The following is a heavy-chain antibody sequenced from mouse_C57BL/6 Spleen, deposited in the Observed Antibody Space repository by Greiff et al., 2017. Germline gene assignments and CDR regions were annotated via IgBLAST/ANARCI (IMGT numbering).Heavy chain of an antibody. CDR3: ARRDYYGSREYYFDY. Sequence: VQLQQSGAELVMPGASVKLSCKASGYTFTSYWMHWVKQRPGQGLEWIGEIDPSDSYTNYNQKFKGKSTLTVDKSSSTAYLQLSSLTSEDSAVYYCARRDYYGSREYYFDYWGQGTTLTVSS. D-gene: IGHD1-1*01. CDR2: IDPSDSYT. V-gene: IGHV1-69*01. CDR1: GYTFTSYW. J-gene: IGHJ2*01.